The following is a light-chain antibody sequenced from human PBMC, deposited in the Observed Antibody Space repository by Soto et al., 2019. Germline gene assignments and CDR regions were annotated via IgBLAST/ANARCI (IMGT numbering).Light chain of an antibody. Sequence: QSAPKQPASVYGSTGRSITISCTGTSGDVGAYNFVSWYQQHPGKAPKLIVYHVSDRPSGFSSRFSGSKSGNSASLTISGLHAEDEADYYCSSYAGSDTFVFGTGTKATVL. CDR3: SSYAGSDTFV. V-gene: IGLV2-14*03. J-gene: IGLJ1*01. CDR1: SGDVGAYNF. CDR2: HVS.